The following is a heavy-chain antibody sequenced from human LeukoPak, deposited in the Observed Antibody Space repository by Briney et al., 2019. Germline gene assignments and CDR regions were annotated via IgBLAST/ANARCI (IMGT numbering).Heavy chain of an antibody. V-gene: IGHV3-30-3*01. J-gene: IGHJ3*02. CDR2: TSSDLNVK. D-gene: IGHD1-26*01. CDR1: GFTFRNYV. Sequence: GGSLRLSCAASGFTFRNYVIHWVRQAPGKGLGWVAVTSSDLNVKLYADSVKGRFTISRDNSRSTLYLQMNSLRPEDTAIYYCARMSIVGATTGAFDIWGQGTMVTVSS. CDR3: ARMSIVGATTGAFDI.